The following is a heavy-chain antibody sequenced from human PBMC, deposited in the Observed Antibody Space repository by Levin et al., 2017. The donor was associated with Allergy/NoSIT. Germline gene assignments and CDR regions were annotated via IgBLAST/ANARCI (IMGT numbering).Heavy chain of an antibody. V-gene: IGHV1-69*10. CDR1: GGGVSTYG. D-gene: IGHD6-13*01. CDR3: AKDLLELAGTLEPLDV. J-gene: IGHJ6*02. Sequence: SVKVSCKASGGGVSTYGISWVRQGPGQGLEWMGGILPVLGVVNYAQKFQGRVTITADDLTSTVYMQLSSLRAEDTAVYYCAKDLLELAGTLEPLDVWGQGTTVTVSS. CDR2: ILPVLGVV.